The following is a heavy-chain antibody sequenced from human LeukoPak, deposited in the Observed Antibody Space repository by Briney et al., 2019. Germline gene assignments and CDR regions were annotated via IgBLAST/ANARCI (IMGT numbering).Heavy chain of an antibody. J-gene: IGHJ4*02. CDR3: ARRHSTSSLIDY. D-gene: IGHD6-6*01. V-gene: IGHV5-51*01. Sequence: GESLKISCKGSGYSFSNYWIGWVRRMPGKGLEWVGIIYPGDSDTRYSPSFQGQVTISADKSISTAYLQWSSLKASDTAVYYCARRHSTSSLIDYWGQGTLVTVSS. CDR1: GYSFSNYW. CDR2: IYPGDSDT.